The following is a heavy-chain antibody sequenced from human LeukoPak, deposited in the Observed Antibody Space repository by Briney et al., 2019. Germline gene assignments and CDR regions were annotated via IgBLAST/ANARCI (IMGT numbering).Heavy chain of an antibody. V-gene: IGHV3-23*01. CDR2: ISGSGGST. CDR3: AIPAPIAAAGTGVFDY. CDR1: GFTFSSYA. D-gene: IGHD6-13*01. J-gene: IGHJ4*02. Sequence: GGSLRLSWAASGFTFSSYAMSWVRQARGKGLEWVSAISGSGGSTYYADSVKGRFTISRDNSKNTLYLQMNSLRAEDTAVYYCAIPAPIAAAGTGVFDYWGQGTLVTVSS.